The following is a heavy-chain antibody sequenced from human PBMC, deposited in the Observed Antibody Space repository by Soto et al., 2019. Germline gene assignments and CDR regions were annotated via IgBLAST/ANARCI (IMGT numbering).Heavy chain of an antibody. J-gene: IGHJ6*02. CDR2: IIPIFGTA. V-gene: IGHV1-69*01. D-gene: IGHD3-16*02. CDR1: GGTFSSYA. Sequence: GASVKVSCKASGGTFSSYAISWVRQAPGQGLEWMGGIIPIFGTANYAQKFQGRVTITADESTSTAYMELSSLRSEDTAVYYCASQVELLGELSSSLDYYYGMDVWGQGTTVTVSS. CDR3: ASQVELLGELSSSLDYYYGMDV.